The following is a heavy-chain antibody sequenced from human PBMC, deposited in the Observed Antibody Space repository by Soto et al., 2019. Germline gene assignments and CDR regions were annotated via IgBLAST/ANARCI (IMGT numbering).Heavy chain of an antibody. J-gene: IGHJ4*02. CDR2: IYYTGTT. CDR3: WRGLDGRWLVIAS. Sequence: QLQMQESGPGLVKPSETLSLTCTVSGDSISSSSSYWGWIRQPPGKGLEWIGSIYYTGTTYYNPSLKTRGTITVNTSKKQSSLKLTSVTAADTAVYYCWRGLDGRWLVIASWGQGTLVTVSS. V-gene: IGHV4-39*01. D-gene: IGHD6-6*01. CDR1: GDSISSSSSY.